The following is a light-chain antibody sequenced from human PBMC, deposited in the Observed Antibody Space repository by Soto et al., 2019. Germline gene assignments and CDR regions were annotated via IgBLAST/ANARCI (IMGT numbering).Light chain of an antibody. V-gene: IGKV1-33*01. CDR3: QQYSSMLS. CDR1: HDVSWN. Sequence: DLQMTQSPSSLSASVGDRVTIACQSSHDVSWNLNWFQQKPGEAPKLLIYDASNLERWVPSRFSGSGSGTDFTHTISSLQPEDVATYYCQQYSSMLSFGGGTEVDLK. CDR2: DAS. J-gene: IGKJ4*01.